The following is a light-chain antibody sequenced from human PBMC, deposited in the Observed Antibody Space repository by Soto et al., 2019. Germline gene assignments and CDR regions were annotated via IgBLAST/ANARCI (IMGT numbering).Light chain of an antibody. CDR3: SSYTSSSTLRV. V-gene: IGLV2-14*01. Sequence: QSALTQPASLSGSPGQSITISCTGTSSDIGAYDYVSWFQQHPGKAPKLMISEVNNRPSGVSNRFSGSKSGNTAYLTISGLQVEDEAEYYCSSYTSSSTLRVFGGGTKVTVL. J-gene: IGLJ3*02. CDR2: EVN. CDR1: SSDIGAYDY.